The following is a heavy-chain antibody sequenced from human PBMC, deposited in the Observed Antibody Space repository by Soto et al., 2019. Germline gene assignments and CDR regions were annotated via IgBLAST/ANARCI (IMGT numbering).Heavy chain of an antibody. CDR3: TTEDRDIIYGDDEGY. V-gene: IGHV3-15*01. CDR2: IKSKTDGGTT. Sequence: EVQLVESGGGLVKPGGSLRLSCAASGFTFSNAWMSWVRQAPGKGLEWVGRIKSKTDGGTTDYAAPVKGRFTISRDDSKNTLYLQMNRLKTEDTAVYYCTTEDRDIIYGDDEGYWGQGTLVTVSS. CDR1: GFTFSNAW. J-gene: IGHJ4*02. D-gene: IGHD4-17*01.